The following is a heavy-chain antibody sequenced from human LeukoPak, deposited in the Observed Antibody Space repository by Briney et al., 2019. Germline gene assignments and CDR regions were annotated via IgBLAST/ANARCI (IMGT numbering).Heavy chain of an antibody. D-gene: IGHD6-19*01. CDR3: ARISVAGTEGDY. V-gene: IGHV4-59*01. J-gene: IGHJ4*02. Sequence: PSETLSLTCTVSGGSISSYYWSWIRQPPGKGLEWIGYIYYSGRTNYNPSLKSRVTISVDTSKNQFSLKLSSVTAADTAVYYCARISVAGTEGDYWGQGTLVTVSS. CDR2: IYYSGRT. CDR1: GGSISSYY.